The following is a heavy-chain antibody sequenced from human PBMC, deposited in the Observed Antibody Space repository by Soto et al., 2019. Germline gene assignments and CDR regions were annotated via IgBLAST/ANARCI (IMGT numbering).Heavy chain of an antibody. D-gene: IGHD2-2*01. Sequence: HPGGSLRLSCAASGFTFSTYGMHWVRQAPGKGLEWVAAISYDGRNKYYADSVKGPFAISRDNSKNTLYLQMNGLRAEDTAVYYCAKDSYCSSNSCNGVDVWGQGTTVTVSS. CDR3: AKDSYCSSNSCNGVDV. CDR2: ISYDGRNK. J-gene: IGHJ6*02. V-gene: IGHV3-30*18. CDR1: GFTFSTYG.